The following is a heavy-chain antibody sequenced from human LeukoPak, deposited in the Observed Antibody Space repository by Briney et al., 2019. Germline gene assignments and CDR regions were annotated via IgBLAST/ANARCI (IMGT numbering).Heavy chain of an antibody. D-gene: IGHD3-22*01. V-gene: IGHV4-34*01. Sequence: SETLSLTCAVYGGSLGGYSWSWIRQPPGKGLEWIGEINHSGSTNYNPPLKSRVTISVDTSKNQFSLKLSSVTAADTAVYYCARHSTDYYDSSGYYYVDYWGQGTLVTVSS. CDR3: ARHSTDYYDSSGYYYVDY. J-gene: IGHJ4*02. CDR2: INHSGST. CDR1: GGSLGGYS.